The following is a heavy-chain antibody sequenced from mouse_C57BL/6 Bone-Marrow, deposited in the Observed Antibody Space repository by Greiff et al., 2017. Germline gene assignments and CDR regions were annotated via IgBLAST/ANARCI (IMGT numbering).Heavy chain of an antibody. J-gene: IGHJ2*01. D-gene: IGHD1-1*01. CDR2: INPNNGGT. CDR1: GYTFTDYY. CDR3: ARSWVVATYYFDY. Sequence: EVQLQQSGPELVKPGASVKISCKASGYTFTDYYMNWVKQSHGESLEWIGDINPNNGGTSYNQKFKGKATLTVDKSSSTAYMELRSLTSEDSAVYYCARSWVVATYYFDYWGQGTTLTVSS. V-gene: IGHV1-26*01.